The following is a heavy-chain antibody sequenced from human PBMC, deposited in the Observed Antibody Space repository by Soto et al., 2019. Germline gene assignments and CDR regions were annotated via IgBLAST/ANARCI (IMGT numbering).Heavy chain of an antibody. CDR3: ARYVSYYDFWSGYYFDY. CDR1: GGSISSGDYY. CDR2: IYYSGST. V-gene: IGHV4-30-4*01. J-gene: IGHJ4*02. Sequence: QVQLQESGPGLVKPSQTLSLTCTVSGGSISSGDYYWSWIRQPPGKGLEWIGYIYYSGSTYYNPSLTSRVTISLDTSKNQFSLKLSSVTAADTAVYYCARYVSYYDFWSGYYFDYWGQGTLVTVSS. D-gene: IGHD3-3*01.